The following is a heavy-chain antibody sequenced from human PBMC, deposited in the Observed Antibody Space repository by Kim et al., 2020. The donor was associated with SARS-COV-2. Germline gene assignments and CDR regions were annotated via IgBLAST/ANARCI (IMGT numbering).Heavy chain of an antibody. CDR3: ARGSGITMVRGVITTYWYFDL. CDR1: GFTFSSYW. CDR2: INSDGSST. J-gene: IGHJ2*01. Sequence: GGSLRLSCAASGFTFSSYWMHWVRQAPGKGLVWVSRINSDGSSTSYADSVKGRFTISRDNAKNTLYLQMNSLRAEDTAVYYCARGSGITMVRGVITTYWYFDLWGRGTLVTVSS. V-gene: IGHV3-74*01. D-gene: IGHD3-10*01.